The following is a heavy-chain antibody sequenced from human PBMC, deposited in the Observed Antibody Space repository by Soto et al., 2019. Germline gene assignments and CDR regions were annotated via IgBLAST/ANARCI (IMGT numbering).Heavy chain of an antibody. Sequence: GGSLRLSCAASGFTFSRDGMSWVRQAPGKGLEWVSLITDNGGSTYYADSVKGRFTISRDNTKDTLFLQMNSLRAEDTAVYYCAKERATTTAFDYWGQGALVTVSS. CDR2: ITDNGGST. J-gene: IGHJ4*02. V-gene: IGHV3-23*01. CDR1: GFTFSRDG. D-gene: IGHD4-17*01. CDR3: AKERATTTAFDY.